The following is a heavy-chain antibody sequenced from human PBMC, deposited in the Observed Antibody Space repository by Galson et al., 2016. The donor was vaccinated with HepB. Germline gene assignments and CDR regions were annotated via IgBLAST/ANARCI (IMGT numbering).Heavy chain of an antibody. CDR2: MYYSGST. V-gene: IGHV4-39*01. CDR3: ARHDYGDFLFDY. J-gene: IGHJ4*02. CDR1: GGSISSSRHY. Sequence: ETLSLTCAVSGGSISSSRHYWGWIRQPPGKGLAWIASMYYSGSTYYNPSLKSRVTISVDTSKNQLSLELSSVTAADTAMYYCARHDYGDFLFDYWGQGTLVIVSS. D-gene: IGHD4-17*01.